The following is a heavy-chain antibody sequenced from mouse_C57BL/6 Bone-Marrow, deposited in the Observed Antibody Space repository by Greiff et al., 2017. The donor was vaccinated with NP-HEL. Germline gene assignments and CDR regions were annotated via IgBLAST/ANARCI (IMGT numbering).Heavy chain of an antibody. J-gene: IGHJ1*03. CDR1: GYTFTSYW. Sequence: QVQLQQPGAELVMPGASVKLSCKASGYTFTSYWMHWVKQRPGQGLEWIGEIDPSDSYTNYNQKFKGKFTLTVDKSSSTAYMQLSSLTSEDSAVYYCARSGYYYGTPYWYFDVWGTGTTVTVSS. CDR3: ARSGYYYGTPYWYFDV. CDR2: IDPSDSYT. V-gene: IGHV1-69*01. D-gene: IGHD1-1*01.